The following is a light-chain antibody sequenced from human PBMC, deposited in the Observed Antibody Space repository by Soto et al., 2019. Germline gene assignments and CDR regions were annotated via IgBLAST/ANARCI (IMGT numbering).Light chain of an antibody. CDR2: TAS. J-gene: IGKJ3*01. Sequence: DIQMTQSPSSLSASVGDRVTIACRASQSINSYLNWYQQKPGKAPKLLIYTASNLQSGVPLRFSGSGSGTDFTLTISSLQPEDFATYYCQQSYTTPYFTFGPGTKVEIK. V-gene: IGKV1-39*01. CDR3: QQSYTTPYFT. CDR1: QSINSY.